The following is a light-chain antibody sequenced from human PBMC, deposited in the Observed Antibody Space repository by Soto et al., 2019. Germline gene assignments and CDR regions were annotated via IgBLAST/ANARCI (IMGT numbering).Light chain of an antibody. J-gene: IGKJ1*01. Sequence: DIQMTQSPSTLSASVGDRVTMTCRASQTISTWLAWYQQKPGNAPTLLIHDASTLQSGVPSRFSGSGSGTEFTLTITSLQPDDFATYYCQEYNTYSVTFGQGTRVEIK. CDR1: QTISTW. CDR2: DAS. V-gene: IGKV1-5*01. CDR3: QEYNTYSVT.